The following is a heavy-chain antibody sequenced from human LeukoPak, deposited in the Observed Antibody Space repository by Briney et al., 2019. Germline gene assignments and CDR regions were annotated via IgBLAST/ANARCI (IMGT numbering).Heavy chain of an antibody. CDR2: IYYTGTT. J-gene: IGHJ4*02. CDR3: ARDWYHSDSGDYYYFFDY. Sequence: PSETLSLTCTVSTGSINSGTYYWGWIRQAPGKGLEWIGSIYYTGTTSYNPSLQSQLTISLDMPKNQFSLKLRSVTAADTAVYYCARDWYHSDSGDYYYFFDYWGQGILVTVSS. V-gene: IGHV4-39*07. D-gene: IGHD3-22*01. CDR1: TGSINSGTYY.